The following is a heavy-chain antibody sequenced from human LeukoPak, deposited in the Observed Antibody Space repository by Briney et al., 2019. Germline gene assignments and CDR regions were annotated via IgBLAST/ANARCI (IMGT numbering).Heavy chain of an antibody. CDR2: ISSSSSTI. CDR3: ARDSDTAKYSEDAFDI. V-gene: IGHV3-48*01. Sequence: PGGSLRLSCAASGFTFSSYSMNWVRQAPGKGLEWVSYISSSSSTIYYADSVKGRFTISRDNAKNSLYLQMNSLRAEDTAVYYCARDSDTAKYSEDAFDIWGQGTMVTVSS. J-gene: IGHJ3*02. CDR1: GFTFSSYS. D-gene: IGHD5-18*01.